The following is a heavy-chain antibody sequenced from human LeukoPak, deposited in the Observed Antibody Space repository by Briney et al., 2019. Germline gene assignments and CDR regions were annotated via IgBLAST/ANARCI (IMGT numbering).Heavy chain of an antibody. CDR3: ARRIAGAGSDY. D-gene: IGHD6-13*01. CDR2: IYPGDSDT. Sequence: GESLKISCKGSGYSFTSYWIGWVRQMPGKGLEWMGIIYPGDSDTRYSPSFEGRVTISADMSIRTAYLQWSSLKASDTAMYYCARRIAGAGSDYWGQGTLVTVSS. V-gene: IGHV5-51*01. J-gene: IGHJ4*02. CDR1: GYSFTSYW.